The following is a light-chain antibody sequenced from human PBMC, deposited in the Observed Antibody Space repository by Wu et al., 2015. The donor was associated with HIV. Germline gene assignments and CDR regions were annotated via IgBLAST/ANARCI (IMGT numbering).Light chain of an antibody. CDR3: QQYGSSPPVT. CDR1: QSVSSSY. V-gene: IGKV3-20*01. Sequence: EIVLTQSPGTLSLSPGERATLSCRASQSVSSSYLAWYQQKPGQAPRLLIYGASSRATGIPDRFSGSGSGTDFTLTISRLEPEDFAVYYCQQYGSSPPVTFGGGTKGGDQT. J-gene: IGKJ4*01. CDR2: GAS.